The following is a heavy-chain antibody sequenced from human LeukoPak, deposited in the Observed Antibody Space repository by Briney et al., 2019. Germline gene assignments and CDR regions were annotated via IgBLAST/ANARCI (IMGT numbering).Heavy chain of an antibody. CDR2: IYYSGST. V-gene: IGHV4-59*01. CDR3: ASVRDYYDSSGVYY. Sequence: SETLSLTCTVSGGSISSYYWSWIRQPPGKGLEWIGYIYYSGSTNYNPSLKSRVTISVDQSKNQFSLTLSPATAPDPAVYYCASVRDYYDSSGVYYWGQGTLVIVSS. CDR1: GGSISSYY. D-gene: IGHD3-22*01. J-gene: IGHJ4*02.